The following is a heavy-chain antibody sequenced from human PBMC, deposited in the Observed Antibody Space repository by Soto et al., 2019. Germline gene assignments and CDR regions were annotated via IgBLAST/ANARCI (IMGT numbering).Heavy chain of an antibody. J-gene: IGHJ5*02. CDR1: GFTFSSYS. Sequence: EVQLVESGGGLVKPGGSLRLSCAASGFTFSSYSMNWVRQAPGKGLEWVSSISSSSSYIYYADSVKGRFTISRDNAKNSLYLQMNSLRAEDTAVYYCARDPYRFAGYCSSTSCYRRGHWFDPWGQGTLVTVSS. CDR2: ISSSSSYI. V-gene: IGHV3-21*01. D-gene: IGHD2-2*02. CDR3: ARDPYRFAGYCSSTSCYRRGHWFDP.